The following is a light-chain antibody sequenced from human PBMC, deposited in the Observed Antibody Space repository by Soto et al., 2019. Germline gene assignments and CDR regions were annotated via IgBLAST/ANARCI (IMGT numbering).Light chain of an antibody. Sequence: DIVLIQSPATPSLSPGERATLSCRASPSVSSYLAWDQQKPGQAPRLLIYDASNRRTGIPARFSGSGSGTEFTLTINSLQPEDFALYYCQQYYNWPRKCGQGTKVDIK. J-gene: IGKJ1*01. V-gene: IGKV3-11*01. CDR2: DAS. CDR1: PSVSSY. CDR3: QQYYNWPRK.